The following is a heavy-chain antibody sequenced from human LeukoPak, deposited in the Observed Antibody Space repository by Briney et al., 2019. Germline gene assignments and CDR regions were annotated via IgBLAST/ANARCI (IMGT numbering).Heavy chain of an antibody. D-gene: IGHD2-15*01. CDR3: AKILLQTPDY. CDR1: GFTFSSYW. V-gene: IGHV3-30*02. CDR2: IRYDGSNK. J-gene: IGHJ4*02. Sequence: PGGSLRLSCAASGFTFSSYWMHWVRQAPGKGLEWVAFIRYDGSNKYYADSVKGRFTISRDNSKNTLYLQMNSLRAEDTAVYYCAKILLQTPDYWGQGTLVTVSS.